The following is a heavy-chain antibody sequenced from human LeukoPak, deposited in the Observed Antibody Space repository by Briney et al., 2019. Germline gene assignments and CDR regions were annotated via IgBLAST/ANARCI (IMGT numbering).Heavy chain of an antibody. CDR3: ARAEKLETAYYYGMDV. J-gene: IGHJ6*02. D-gene: IGHD1-1*01. CDR2: ISAYNGNT. V-gene: IGHV1-18*01. CDR1: GYTFTSYG. Sequence: ASVNVSFTASGYTFTSYGISWVRQAPGQGLEWMGWISAYNGNTNYAQKFQGRVTITADESTSTAYMELSSLRSEDTAVYYCARAEKLETAYYYGMDVWGQGTTVTVSS.